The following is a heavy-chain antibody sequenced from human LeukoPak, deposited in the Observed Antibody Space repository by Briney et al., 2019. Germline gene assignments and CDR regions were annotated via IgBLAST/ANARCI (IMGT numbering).Heavy chain of an antibody. CDR3: ARYCSGGSCYRLDAFDI. CDR2: IYYSGST. D-gene: IGHD2-15*01. Sequence: SETLSLTCTVSGGSISSGGYYWSWIRQHPGKGLEWIGYIYYSGSTYYNPSLKSRVTISVDTSKNQFSLKLSSVTAADTAVYYCARYCSGGSCYRLDAFDIWGQGTMVTVSS. CDR1: GGSISSGGYY. J-gene: IGHJ3*02. V-gene: IGHV4-31*03.